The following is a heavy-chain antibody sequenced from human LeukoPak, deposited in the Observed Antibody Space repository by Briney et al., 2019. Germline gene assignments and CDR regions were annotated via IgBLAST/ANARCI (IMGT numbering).Heavy chain of an antibody. CDR2: IYHSGST. D-gene: IGHD1-14*01. Sequence: SETLSLTCTVSGGSISSSSYYWGWIRQPPGKGLEWIGSIYHSGSTYYNPSLKSRVTISVDTSKNQFSLKLSSVTAADTAVYYCARVDRRTYYFDYWGQGTLVTVSS. V-gene: IGHV4-39*07. J-gene: IGHJ4*02. CDR1: GGSISSSSYY. CDR3: ARVDRRTYYFDY.